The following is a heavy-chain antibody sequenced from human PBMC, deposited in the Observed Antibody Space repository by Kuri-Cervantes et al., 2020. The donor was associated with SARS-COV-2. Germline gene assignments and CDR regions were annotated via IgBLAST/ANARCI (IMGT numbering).Heavy chain of an antibody. Sequence: SQTLSLTCAVYGGSFNNYYWSWIRQPPGKGLEWIGEINHSGSTNYNPSLRSRVTISVDTSKNQFSLKLSSVTAADTAVYYCARDRYSSSLFYYYYMDVWGKGTTVTVSS. V-gene: IGHV4-34*01. D-gene: IGHD6-6*01. J-gene: IGHJ6*03. CDR3: ARDRYSSSLFYYYYMDV. CDR1: GGSFNNYY. CDR2: INHSGST.